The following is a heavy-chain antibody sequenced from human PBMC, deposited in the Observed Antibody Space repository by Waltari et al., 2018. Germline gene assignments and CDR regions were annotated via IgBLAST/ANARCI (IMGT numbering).Heavy chain of an antibody. CDR3: ARGLRESSNF. V-gene: IGHV4-34*01. CDR2: INHSGST. Sequence: QVQLQQWGAGLLKPSETLSLTCAVYGGSFSGYYWSWIRQPPGKGLEWIGEINHSGSTNYNPSFKSRVTISVDTSKNQFSLKLSSVTAADTAVYYCARGLRESSNFWGQGTLVTVSS. D-gene: IGHD6-13*01. J-gene: IGHJ4*02. CDR1: GGSFSGYY.